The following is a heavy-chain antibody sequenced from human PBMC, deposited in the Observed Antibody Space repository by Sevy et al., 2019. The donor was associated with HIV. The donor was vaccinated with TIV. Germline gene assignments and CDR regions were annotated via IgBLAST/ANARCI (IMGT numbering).Heavy chain of an antibody. V-gene: IGHV3-33*01. CDR2: IWFDGSNT. CDR1: GFTFSTYA. Sequence: GGSLRLSCAASGFTFSTYAMHWVRQAPGKGLEWVAVIWFDGSNTYYADSVKGQFTISRDIAKNTLHLQMNSLRAEDTAVYYCARDLEFYDYGDYGPAFMPDYWGQGTLVTVSS. D-gene: IGHD4-17*01. J-gene: IGHJ4*02. CDR3: ARDLEFYDYGDYGPAFMPDY.